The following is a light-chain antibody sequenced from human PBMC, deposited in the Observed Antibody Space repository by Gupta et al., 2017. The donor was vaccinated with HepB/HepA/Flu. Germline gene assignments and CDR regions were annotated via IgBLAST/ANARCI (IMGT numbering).Light chain of an antibody. V-gene: IGKV3-15*01. CDR2: GAS. CDR3: QQYNIWPRT. CDR1: QSVSTN. Sequence: VMTQSPATLSVSPGDRATLSCRASQSVSTNLAWYQQRPGQAPRLLIYGASTRATGIPARFSGSGSGTDFTLTISSLQSEDFAIYYCQQYNIWPRTFGQGTKLDIK. J-gene: IGKJ2*02.